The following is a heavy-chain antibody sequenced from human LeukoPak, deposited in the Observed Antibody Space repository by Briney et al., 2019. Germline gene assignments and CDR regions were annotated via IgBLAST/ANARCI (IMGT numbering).Heavy chain of an antibody. CDR3: AREVLLWFRESLSLDY. J-gene: IGHJ4*02. CDR2: ISAYNGNT. V-gene: IGHV1-18*01. D-gene: IGHD3-10*01. Sequence: ASVKVSCKASGYTFTSYGISWVRQAPGQGLEWMGWISAYNGNTNYAQKLQGRVTMTTDTSTSTAYMELRSLRSDDTAVYYCAREVLLWFRESLSLDYWGQGTLVTVPS. CDR1: GYTFTSYG.